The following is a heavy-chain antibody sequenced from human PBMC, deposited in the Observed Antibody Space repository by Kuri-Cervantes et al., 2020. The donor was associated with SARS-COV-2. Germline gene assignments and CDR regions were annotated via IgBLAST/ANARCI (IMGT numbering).Heavy chain of an antibody. CDR3: ARGRAQITIFGVSSMDWFDP. D-gene: IGHD3-3*01. Sequence: GSLRLSCTVSGASISSSTYYWGWIRQSPGKGLEWLGSIYESGDTYYSSSLKSRLSLSVDTSKNQFSLKLSSVTAADTAVYYCARGRAQITIFGVSSMDWFDPWGQGTLVTVSS. CDR1: GASISSSTYY. J-gene: IGHJ5*02. V-gene: IGHV4-39*07. CDR2: IYESGDT.